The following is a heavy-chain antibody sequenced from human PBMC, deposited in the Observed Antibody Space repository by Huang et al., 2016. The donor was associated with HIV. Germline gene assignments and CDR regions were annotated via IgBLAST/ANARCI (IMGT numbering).Heavy chain of an antibody. Sequence: EVQLLESGGGLVQPGGSLRLSCTASGFSFKTYAMSWVRQAPGRGVEWVSAISGSGGSTYYADSRKGRFTISRDNSKGTLYLQMTRPRGEDTAIYYCAKGSGYTNGHGGYYYDSWGQGIMVTVSS. CDR2: ISGSGGST. CDR3: AKGSGYTNGHGGYYYDS. V-gene: IGHV3-23*01. CDR1: GFSFKTYA. D-gene: IGHD5-18*01. J-gene: IGHJ4*02.